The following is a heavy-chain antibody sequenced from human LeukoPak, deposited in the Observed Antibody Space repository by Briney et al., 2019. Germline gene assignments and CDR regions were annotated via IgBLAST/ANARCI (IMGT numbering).Heavy chain of an antibody. D-gene: IGHD4-17*01. Sequence: GGALRLSCAASGFTVSVNYRGWVRQAPGKGVEWGSVLYTENRTYYGDSVKCRVTISRDNSKNRPLLERNSPRDEDTAVYYCVRDFSGDFAIRVVWGQGTKVTVSS. CDR2: LYTENRT. CDR3: VRDFSGDFAIRVV. V-gene: IGHV3-66*01. CDR1: GFTVSVNY. J-gene: IGHJ6*02.